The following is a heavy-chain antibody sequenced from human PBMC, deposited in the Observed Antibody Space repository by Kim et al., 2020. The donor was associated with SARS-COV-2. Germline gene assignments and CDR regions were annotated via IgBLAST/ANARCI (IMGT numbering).Heavy chain of an antibody. Sequence: ASVKVSCKASGYTFTSYGISWVRQAPGQGLEWMGWISAYNGNTNYAQKLQGRVTMTTDTSTSTAYMELRSLRSDDTAVYYCARVEGGYYYYYYGMDVWGQGTTVTVSS. J-gene: IGHJ6*02. CDR3: ARVEGGYYYYYYGMDV. D-gene: IGHD3-16*01. CDR2: ISAYNGNT. CDR1: GYTFTSYG. V-gene: IGHV1-18*04.